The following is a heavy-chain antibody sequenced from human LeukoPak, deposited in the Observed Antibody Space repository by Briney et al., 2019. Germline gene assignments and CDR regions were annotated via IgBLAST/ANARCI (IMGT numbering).Heavy chain of an antibody. CDR3: ARGRGYCSSTSCYKEYYYYYMDV. CDR2: INPNSGGT. J-gene: IGHJ6*03. CDR1: GYTFTGYY. Sequence: ASVKVSCKASGYTFTGYYMHWVRQAPGQGLEWMGWINPNSGGTNYAQKFQGWVTMTRDTSISTAYMELSSLRSEDTAVYYCARGRGYCSSTSCYKEYYYYYMDVWGKGTTVTVSS. D-gene: IGHD2-2*02. V-gene: IGHV1-2*04.